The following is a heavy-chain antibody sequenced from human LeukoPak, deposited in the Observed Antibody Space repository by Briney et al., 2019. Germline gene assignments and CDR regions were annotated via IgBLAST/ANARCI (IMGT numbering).Heavy chain of an antibody. V-gene: IGHV4-59*01. J-gene: IGHJ6*03. CDR2: IYYTGTT. Sequence: NPSETLSLTCTVSGGSINSYYWSWIRQPPGKGLEWIGYIYYTGTTNYNPSLKSRVTISVDTSKNQFSLKLSSVTAADTAVYYCARGYYDSSGYWAHYYYYYMDVWGKGTTVTVSS. CDR1: GGSINSYY. CDR3: ARGYYDSSGYWAHYYYYYMDV. D-gene: IGHD3-22*01.